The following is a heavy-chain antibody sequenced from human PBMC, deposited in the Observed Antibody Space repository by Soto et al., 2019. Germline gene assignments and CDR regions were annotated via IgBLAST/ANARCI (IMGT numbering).Heavy chain of an antibody. D-gene: IGHD1-20*01. CDR3: ATVHNTSRSFNF. J-gene: IGHJ4*02. Sequence: PXGFLRLSFVASGLSFSVSAMTWVRQAPGKGLEWVSTTGLSGRTTYYGDSVKGRFTVSRDNSKNTLDLQMSSLRAEDTAVYYCATVHNTSRSFNFWGRGTLVTVSS. CDR2: TGLSGRTT. V-gene: IGHV3-23*01. CDR1: GLSFSVSA.